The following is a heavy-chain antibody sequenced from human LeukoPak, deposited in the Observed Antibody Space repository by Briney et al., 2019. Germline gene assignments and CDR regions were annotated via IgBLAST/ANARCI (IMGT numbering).Heavy chain of an antibody. Sequence: SQTLSLTRTVSGGSISSGSYYWSWIRQPAGKGLEWIGRIYATGSTNYNPSLKSRVTISVDTSKNQFSLKLSSVTAADTAVYYCARGMTTVTTSNWFDPWGQGTLVTVSS. CDR2: IYATGST. CDR1: GGSISSGSYY. CDR3: ARGMTTVTTSNWFDP. J-gene: IGHJ5*02. D-gene: IGHD4-17*01. V-gene: IGHV4-61*02.